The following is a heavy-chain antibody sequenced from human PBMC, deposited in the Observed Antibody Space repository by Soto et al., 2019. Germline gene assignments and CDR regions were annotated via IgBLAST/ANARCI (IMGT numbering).Heavy chain of an antibody. V-gene: IGHV3-7*01. Sequence: GGSLRLSCAASEFTFSSFWMSWVRQAPGQGLEWVATIRQDGNEKHSADSVKGRFTISRDNAKNTLYLQMNSLRAEDTAVYYCARESNGPEGDWFDPWGQGTLVTVSS. D-gene: IGHD2-8*01. CDR2: IRQDGNEK. CDR3: ARESNGPEGDWFDP. J-gene: IGHJ5*02. CDR1: EFTFSSFW.